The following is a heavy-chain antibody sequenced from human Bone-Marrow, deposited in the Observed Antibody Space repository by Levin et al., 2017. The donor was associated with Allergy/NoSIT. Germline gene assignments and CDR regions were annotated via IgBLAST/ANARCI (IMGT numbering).Heavy chain of an antibody. J-gene: IGHJ6*02. CDR2: IVVGSGNT. Sequence: SVKVSCKASGFTFTSSAVQWVRQARGQRLEWIGWIVVGSGNTNYAQKFQERVTITRDMSTSTAYMELSSLRSEDTAVYYCAASSNTGYYYYYGMDVWGQGTTVTVSS. CDR1: GFTFTSSA. V-gene: IGHV1-58*01. CDR3: AASSNTGYYYYYGMDV.